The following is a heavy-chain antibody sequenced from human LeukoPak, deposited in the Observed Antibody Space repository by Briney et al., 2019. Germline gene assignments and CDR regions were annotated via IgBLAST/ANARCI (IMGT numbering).Heavy chain of an antibody. V-gene: IGHV3-74*01. CDR3: ARTLRSEYYFDY. CDR1: GFTFSSYW. CDR2: INSDGSST. D-gene: IGHD2/OR15-2a*01. Sequence: GGCLRLSCAASGFTFSSYWMHWVRQAPGRGLVWVSRINSDGSSTSYADSVKGRSTISRDNAKNTLYLQMNSLRAEDTAVFYCARTLRSEYYFDYWGQGTLVTVSS. J-gene: IGHJ4*02.